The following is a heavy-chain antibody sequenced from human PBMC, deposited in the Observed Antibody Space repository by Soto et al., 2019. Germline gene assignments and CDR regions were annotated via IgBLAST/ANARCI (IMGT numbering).Heavy chain of an antibody. V-gene: IGHV4-34*01. D-gene: IGHD6-6*01. J-gene: IGHJ6*02. Sequence: SETLSLTCAVYGGSFKGYHWSWIRQPPGKGLEWIGEINHSGSTNYNPSLKSRVIISLETSKNQFSLILTSVTAADTAVYYCARGLSSSATFYHYYGMDVWGQGTTVTVSS. CDR2: INHSGST. CDR3: ARGLSSSATFYHYYGMDV. CDR1: GGSFKGYH.